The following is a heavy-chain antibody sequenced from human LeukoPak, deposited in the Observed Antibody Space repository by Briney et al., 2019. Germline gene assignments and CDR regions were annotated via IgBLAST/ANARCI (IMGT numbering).Heavy chain of an antibody. J-gene: IGHJ4*02. CDR2: ISGSGGSI. CDR1: GFTFSSYA. CDR3: AKAPAYYYDSSGYYWKEY. D-gene: IGHD3-22*01. Sequence: GGSLRLSCAASGFTFSSYAMSWVRQAPGKGLEWVSGISGSGGSIHYADSVKGRFTISRDNSKNTLYLQMNSLRVEDTAVYYCAKAPAYYYDSSGYYWKEYWGQGTLVTVSS. V-gene: IGHV3-23*01.